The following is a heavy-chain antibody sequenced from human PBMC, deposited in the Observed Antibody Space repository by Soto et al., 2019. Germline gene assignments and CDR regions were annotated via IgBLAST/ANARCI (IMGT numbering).Heavy chain of an antibody. CDR1: GVSMSSGGYY. J-gene: IGHJ3*01. CDR2: TYYSGST. Sequence: QVQRQESGPGLVKPSQTLSLTCTVSGVSMSSGGYYWTWIRQHPGKGLEWIGYTYYSGSTYYNPSLMSRLTISVNTSKNQFSLRLSSVTAADTAVYYCAREDAWAFDLWGQGTMVTVSS. V-gene: IGHV4-31*03. CDR3: AREDAWAFDL.